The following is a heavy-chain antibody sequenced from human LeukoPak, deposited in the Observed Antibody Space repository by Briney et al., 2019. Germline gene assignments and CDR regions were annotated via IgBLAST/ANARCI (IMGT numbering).Heavy chain of an antibody. CDR1: GFTVSSNY. J-gene: IGHJ3*02. Sequence: PGGSLRLSCAASGFTVSSNYMSWVRQAPGKGLEWVSVIYSGGSTYYADSVKGRFTVSRDNSKNTLYLQTNSLRAEDTAVYYCARAPFTYDSSGDSFDIWGQGTMVTVSS. V-gene: IGHV3-66*01. CDR2: IYSGGST. CDR3: ARAPFTYDSSGDSFDI. D-gene: IGHD3-22*01.